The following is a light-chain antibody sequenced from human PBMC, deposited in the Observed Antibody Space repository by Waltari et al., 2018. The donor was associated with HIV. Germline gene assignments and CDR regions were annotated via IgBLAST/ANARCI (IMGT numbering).Light chain of an antibody. CDR2: DVT. CDR1: SSDVGAYNY. Sequence: QSALTQPPSASGSPGQSVTISCTGTSSDVGAYNYVPWFQQHPGKAPKLMIYDVTKRPSGVPDRFSGSKSGNTASLTVSGLQAEEEADYYCASHAGSKDVFGGGTRLTVL. CDR3: ASHAGSKDV. J-gene: IGLJ2*01. V-gene: IGLV2-8*01.